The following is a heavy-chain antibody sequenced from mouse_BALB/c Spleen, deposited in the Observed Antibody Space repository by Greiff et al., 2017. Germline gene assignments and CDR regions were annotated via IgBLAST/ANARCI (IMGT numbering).Heavy chain of an antibody. CDR1: GFTFSDYY. J-gene: IGHJ3*01. Sequence: EVKLVESGGGLVKPGGSLKLSCAASGFTFSDYYMYWVRQTPEKRLEWVATISDGGSYTYYPDSVKGRFTISRDNAKNNLYLQMSSLKSEDTAMYDCARGDYRYDRFAYWGQGTLVTVSA. V-gene: IGHV5-4*02. CDR3: ARGDYRYDRFAY. CDR2: ISDGGSYT. D-gene: IGHD2-14*01.